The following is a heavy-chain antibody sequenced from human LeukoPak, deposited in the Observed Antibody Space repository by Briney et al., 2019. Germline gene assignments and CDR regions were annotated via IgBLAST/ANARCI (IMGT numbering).Heavy chain of an antibody. D-gene: IGHD1-26*01. J-gene: IGHJ4*02. CDR2: ISGSGGST. CDR1: GFTFSSYA. CDR3: ARDQASGSYYKDYFDY. Sequence: GGSLRLSCEASGFTFSSYAMSWVRQAPGKGLEWVSAISGSGGSTYYADSVKGRFTISRDNSKNTLYLQMNSLRAEDTAVYYCARDQASGSYYKDYFDYWGQGTLVTVSS. V-gene: IGHV3-23*01.